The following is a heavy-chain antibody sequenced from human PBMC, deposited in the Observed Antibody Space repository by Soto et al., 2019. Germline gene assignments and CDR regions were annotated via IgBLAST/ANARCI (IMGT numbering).Heavy chain of an antibody. CDR3: ARAPSSGYYYSGRRYYYGMDV. Sequence: PSETLSLTCAVSGGSVSSGSYYWSWIRQPPGKGLEWIGYIYYSGSTNYNPSLKSRVTISVDTSKNQFSLKLSSVTAADTAVYYCARAPSSGYYYSGRRYYYGMDVWGQGTTVTVSS. J-gene: IGHJ6*02. CDR1: GGSVSSGSYY. CDR2: IYYSGST. D-gene: IGHD3-22*01. V-gene: IGHV4-61*01.